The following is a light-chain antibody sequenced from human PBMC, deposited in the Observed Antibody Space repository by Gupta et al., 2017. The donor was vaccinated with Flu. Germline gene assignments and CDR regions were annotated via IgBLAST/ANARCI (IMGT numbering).Light chain of an antibody. CDR1: KLVDKS. CDR2: QDK. Sequence: SPGQTASITCSGDKLVDKSVCWYQQMTGQSPVLCSFQDKKRPSGIHERFSGSNSGNTATMTISGTQAVDESDYYCQEWDTTTWVFGPGTKLTVL. CDR3: QEWDTTTWV. J-gene: IGLJ1*01. V-gene: IGLV3-1*01.